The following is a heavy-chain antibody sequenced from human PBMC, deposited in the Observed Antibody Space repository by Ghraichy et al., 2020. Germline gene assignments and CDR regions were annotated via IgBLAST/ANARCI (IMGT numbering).Heavy chain of an antibody. CDR2: IKEDGSEK. CDR1: GFTFSTFW. J-gene: IGHJ6*02. CDR3: GRGRGLGV. V-gene: IGHV3-7*03. D-gene: IGHD3-10*01. Sequence: GGSLRPSCAASGFTFSTFWMSWVRQAPGKGLEWVANIKEDGSEKFYVDSVKGRFTISRDNAKNSVNLQMTSLRDEDTAVYYCGRGRGLGVWGQGTTVIVSS.